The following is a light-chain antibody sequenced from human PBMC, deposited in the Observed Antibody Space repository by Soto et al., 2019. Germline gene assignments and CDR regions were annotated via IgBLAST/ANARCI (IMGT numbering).Light chain of an antibody. V-gene: IGKV1-5*01. CDR3: QQCNTYGLT. CDR2: DAS. Sequence: DIQMTQSPSTLSASVGDRVSITCRASQSVGNSLAWYQQRPGKAPKLLIFDASTLESGVPSKFSGSGSDTEFTFTISSLQPDDSATYYCQQCNTYGLTFGGGTKVEIK. J-gene: IGKJ4*02. CDR1: QSVGNS.